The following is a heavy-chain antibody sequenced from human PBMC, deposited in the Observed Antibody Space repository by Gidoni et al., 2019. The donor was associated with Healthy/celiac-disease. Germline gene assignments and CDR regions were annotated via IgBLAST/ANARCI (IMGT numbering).Heavy chain of an antibody. CDR3: AKDGRPDYYDSSGLYYFDY. Sequence: EVQLLESGGGLVQPGGSLRLSCSASGFTFSSYAMSWVRQAPGKGLEWVSAISGSGGSTYYADSVKGRFTISRDNSKNTLYLQMNSLRAEDTAVYYCAKDGRPDYYDSSGLYYFDYWGQGTLVTVSS. J-gene: IGHJ4*02. V-gene: IGHV3-23*01. CDR2: ISGSGGST. D-gene: IGHD3-22*01. CDR1: GFTFSSYA.